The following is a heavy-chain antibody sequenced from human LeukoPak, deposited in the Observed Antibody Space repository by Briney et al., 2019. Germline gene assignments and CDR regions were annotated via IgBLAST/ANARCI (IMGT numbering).Heavy chain of an antibody. CDR1: GGSISSYY. D-gene: IGHD2-15*01. Sequence: SETLSLTCTVSGGSISSYYWSWIRQPPGKGLEWIGYIYYSGSTNYNPSLKSRVTISVDTSKNQFSLKLSSVTAADTAVYYCARVKVVGGNYMDVWGKGTTVTVS. CDR2: IYYSGST. CDR3: ARVKVVGGNYMDV. V-gene: IGHV4-59*12. J-gene: IGHJ6*03.